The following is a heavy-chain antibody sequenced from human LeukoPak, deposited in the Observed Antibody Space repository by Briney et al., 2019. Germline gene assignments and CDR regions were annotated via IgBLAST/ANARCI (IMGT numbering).Heavy chain of an antibody. V-gene: IGHV4-39*07. D-gene: IGHD3-10*01. Sequence: SETLSLTCTVSGGSISSRSYYWGWIRQPPGKGLEWIGSIYYVGSTYYNPSLKSRVTISVDTSENQFSLQLTSVTAADTAVYYCARDPYVSGSYLTGGDYWGQGTLVTVSS. CDR2: IYYVGST. J-gene: IGHJ4*02. CDR3: ARDPYVSGSYLTGGDY. CDR1: GGSISSRSYY.